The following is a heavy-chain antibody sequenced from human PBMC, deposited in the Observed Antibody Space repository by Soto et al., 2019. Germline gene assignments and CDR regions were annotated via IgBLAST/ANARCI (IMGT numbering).Heavy chain of an antibody. CDR1: GGTFSSYA. V-gene: IGHV1-18*01. Sequence: ASVKVSCKASGGTFSSYAISWVRQAPGQGLEWMGWISAYNGNTNYAQKFQGRVTMTTDTSTSSAYMELRSLRSDDTAVYYCARPLDYYYYAMDAWGQGTTVTVSS. CDR2: ISAYNGNT. J-gene: IGHJ6*02. CDR3: ARPLDYYYYAMDA.